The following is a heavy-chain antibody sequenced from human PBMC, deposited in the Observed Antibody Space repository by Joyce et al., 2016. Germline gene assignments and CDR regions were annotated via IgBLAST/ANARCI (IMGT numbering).Heavy chain of an antibody. CDR3: ASWRILITFGGVLD. D-gene: IGHD3-16*01. J-gene: IGHJ4*02. CDR2: MYYSGRN. V-gene: IGHV4-39*07. Sequence: QLQLQESGPGLVKPSETLSLTCTVSGGSISRSNYYWWWIRQPPGKGLEWVGNMYYSGRNFDNPSLKSRVAISVDTSKNQFSLKLSSVTAADTAVYYCASWRILITFGGVLDWGQGTLVTVSS. CDR1: GGSISRSNYY.